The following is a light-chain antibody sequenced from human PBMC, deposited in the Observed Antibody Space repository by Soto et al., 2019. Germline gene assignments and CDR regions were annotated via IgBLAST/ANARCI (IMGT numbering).Light chain of an antibody. CDR2: EGS. J-gene: IGLJ2*01. Sequence: QSALTQPASVSGSPGQSITISCTGTSSDVGSYNLVSWYQQHPGKAPKLMIYEGSKRPSGVSNRFSGSKSGNTASLTISGLQDEDEADYYCCSYAGSSTVFGGGTKVTVL. CDR1: SSDVGSYNL. CDR3: CSYAGSSTV. V-gene: IGLV2-23*01.